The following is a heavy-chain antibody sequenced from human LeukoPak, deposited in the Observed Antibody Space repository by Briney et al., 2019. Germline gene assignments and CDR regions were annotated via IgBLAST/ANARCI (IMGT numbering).Heavy chain of an antibody. CDR3: AKGESGIIRGYYFDY. CDR2: ISSSGGHT. D-gene: IGHD1-14*01. Sequence: PGGSLRLSCAAAGFTFSSYAMSWVRQAPGKGLEWVAVISSSGGHTYYADSVKGRFTISRDNSRNTLFVQMDSLSADDTAVYYCAKGESGIIRGYYFDYWGQGTLVTVSS. CDR1: GFTFSSYA. J-gene: IGHJ4*02. V-gene: IGHV3-23*01.